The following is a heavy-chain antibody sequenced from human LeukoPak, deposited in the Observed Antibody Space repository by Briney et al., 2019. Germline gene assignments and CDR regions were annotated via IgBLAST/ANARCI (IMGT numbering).Heavy chain of an antibody. J-gene: IGHJ4*02. Sequence: PGGSLRLSCAASGFTFSSYTMNWVRQPPGKGLEWVSNIGTSSTTIYYADSVKGRFTISRDNSKNTLYLQMNSLRAEDTAVYYCAKDGSGSYYLPYSSFDYWGQGTLVTVSS. V-gene: IGHV3-48*01. D-gene: IGHD3-10*01. CDR1: GFTFSSYT. CDR3: AKDGSGSYYLPYSSFDY. CDR2: IGTSSTTI.